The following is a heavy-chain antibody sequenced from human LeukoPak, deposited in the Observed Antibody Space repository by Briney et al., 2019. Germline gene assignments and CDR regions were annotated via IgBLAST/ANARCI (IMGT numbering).Heavy chain of an antibody. CDR3: ARDQSVADDYSNSEYYFDY. D-gene: IGHD4-11*01. CDR2: IRYDGSNK. Sequence: PGGSLRLSCAASGFTFSSYGMHWVRQAPGKGLEWVAFIRYDGSNKYYADSVKGRFTISRDNAKNSLYLQMNSLRAEDTAVYYCARDQSVADDYSNSEYYFDYWGQGTLVTVPS. CDR1: GFTFSSYG. V-gene: IGHV3-30*02. J-gene: IGHJ4*02.